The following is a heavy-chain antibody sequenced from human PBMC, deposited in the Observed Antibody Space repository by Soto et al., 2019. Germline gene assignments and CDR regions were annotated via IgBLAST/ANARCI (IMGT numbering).Heavy chain of an antibody. CDR1: GLTFRNYA. Sequence: EVQMLESGGGLVQPGGSLRLSCAVSGLTFRNYAMTWVRQAPGKGLEWVSTIAGDASSTFYPDSVKGRFIISRDNSNNMLYLQINSLRPEDTAVYYCARDPSITMVRGSTGPAGFDPWGQGTLVTVSS. J-gene: IGHJ5*02. V-gene: IGHV3-23*01. CDR3: ARDPSITMVRGSTGPAGFDP. CDR2: IAGDASST. D-gene: IGHD3-10*01.